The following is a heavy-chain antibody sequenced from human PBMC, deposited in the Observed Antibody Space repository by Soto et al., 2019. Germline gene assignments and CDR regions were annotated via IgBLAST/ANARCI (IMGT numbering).Heavy chain of an antibody. CDR2: IWYDGSNK. CDR1: GFTFSSYG. CDR3: ARDEGFTVY. J-gene: IGHJ4*02. D-gene: IGHD2-8*02. Sequence: QVQLVESGGGVVQPGRSLSLSCAASGFTFSSYGMYWVRQAPGKGLEWVAVIWYDGSNKYYEDSVKGRFTISRDNSKNTLYLQMNSLRAEDTAVYYCARDEGFTVYWCQGTLVTVSS. V-gene: IGHV3-33*01.